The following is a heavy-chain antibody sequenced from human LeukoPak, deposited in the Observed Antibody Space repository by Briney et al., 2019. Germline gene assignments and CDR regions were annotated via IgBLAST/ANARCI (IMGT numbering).Heavy chain of an antibody. CDR3: ATQPNDFWSGYLDY. D-gene: IGHD3-3*01. Sequence: GESLKISCQGSGYSFTSYWIGWVRQMPGKGLEWMGIIYPGDSDTRYSPSFQGQVTISADKSISTAYLQWSSLKASDTAIYYCATQPNDFWSGYLDYWGQGTLVTVSS. J-gene: IGHJ4*02. CDR2: IYPGDSDT. CDR1: GYSFTSYW. V-gene: IGHV5-51*01.